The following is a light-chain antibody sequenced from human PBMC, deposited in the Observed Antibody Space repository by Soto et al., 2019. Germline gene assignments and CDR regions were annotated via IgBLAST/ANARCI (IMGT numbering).Light chain of an antibody. J-gene: IGKJ2*01. CDR3: QHLAGT. Sequence: ETVLTQSPGTLSLSPGERATLSCRASQSVGSSYLSWYQQKPGQAPRLLIYGSSSRATGIPDRFSGSGSGTDFTLTISRLEPEDFATYYCQHLAGTFGQGTKLEMK. CDR2: GSS. V-gene: IGKV3-20*01. CDR1: QSVGSSY.